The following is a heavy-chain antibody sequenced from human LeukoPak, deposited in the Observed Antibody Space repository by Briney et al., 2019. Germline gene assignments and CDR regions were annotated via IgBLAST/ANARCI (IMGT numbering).Heavy chain of an antibody. CDR1: GFTVSSNY. J-gene: IGHJ4*02. V-gene: IGHV3-66*04. D-gene: IGHD2-15*01. Sequence: GGSLRLSCAASGFTVSSNYMSWVRQAPGKGLEWVSIIYSGGSTYYADSVKGRFTISRDNSKNTLYLQMNSLRAEDTAVYYCARLPVVVAAGSPTLWDYWGQGTLVTVSS. CDR2: IYSGGST. CDR3: ARLPVVVAAGSPTLWDY.